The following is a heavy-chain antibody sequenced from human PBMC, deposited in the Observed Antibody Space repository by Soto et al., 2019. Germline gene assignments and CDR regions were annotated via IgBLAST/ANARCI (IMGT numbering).Heavy chain of an antibody. V-gene: IGHV3-21*02. CDR2: INSGSNDI. Sequence: VQLVESGGGLVQPGGSLRLSCAASGFTFGRYIMNWVRQAPGRGLEWVSSINSGSNDIHYADSVKGRFTISRDNAKNSLYLQMISLRAEDTAVYYCAKRLWFGEFLQPPDYYMDVWGKGTTVTVSS. CDR3: AKRLWFGEFLQPPDYYMDV. D-gene: IGHD3-10*01. CDR1: GFTFGRYI. J-gene: IGHJ6*03.